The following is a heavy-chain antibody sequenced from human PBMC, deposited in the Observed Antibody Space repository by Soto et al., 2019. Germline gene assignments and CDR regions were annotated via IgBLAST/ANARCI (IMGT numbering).Heavy chain of an antibody. V-gene: IGHV3-30*18. Sequence: GGSLRLSCAASGFTFSSYGMHWVRQAPGKGLEWVAVISYDGSNKYYADSVKGRFTISRDNSKNTLYLQMNSLRAEDTAVYYCAKAESGSSSEFHYYYYYGMDVWGQGTTVTVSS. CDR3: AKAESGSSSEFHYYYYYGMDV. D-gene: IGHD6-6*01. CDR2: ISYDGSNK. CDR1: GFTFSSYG. J-gene: IGHJ6*02.